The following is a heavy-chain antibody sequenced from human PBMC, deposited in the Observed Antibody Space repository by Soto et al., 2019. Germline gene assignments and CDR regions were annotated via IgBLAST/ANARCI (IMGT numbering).Heavy chain of an antibody. J-gene: IGHJ6*02. D-gene: IGHD1-20*01. Sequence: GGSLRLSCAVSGFTVSNTYMSWVHQAPGKGLEWVSLIYSGGSTSYADSVKGRFTISRDNSKNTLYLHMNSLRAEDTAVYYCATASRDNRLYGMDVWGQGTTVTVSS. V-gene: IGHV3-53*01. CDR1: GFTVSNTY. CDR2: IYSGGST. CDR3: ATASRDNRLYGMDV.